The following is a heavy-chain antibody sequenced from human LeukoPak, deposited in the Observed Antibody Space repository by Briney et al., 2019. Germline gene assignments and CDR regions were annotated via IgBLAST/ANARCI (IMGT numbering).Heavy chain of an antibody. CDR3: AKGLDIVVVPAASSLDY. J-gene: IGHJ4*02. D-gene: IGHD2-2*03. CDR1: GFTFSSYA. V-gene: IGHV3-23*01. Sequence: GSLRLSCAASGFTFSSYAMSWVRRAPGKGLEWVSAISGSGGSTYYADSVKGRFTISRDNSKNTLYLQMNSLRAEDTAVYYCAKGLDIVVVPAASSLDYWGQGTLVTVSS. CDR2: ISGSGGST.